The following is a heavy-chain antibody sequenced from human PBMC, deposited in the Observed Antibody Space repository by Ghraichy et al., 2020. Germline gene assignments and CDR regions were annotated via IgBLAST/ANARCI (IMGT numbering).Heavy chain of an antibody. Sequence: GESLNISCEGSGFTFSNYNMNWVRQAPGKGLEWVSYSSSSSSTIYYADSVRGRFTISRDNAKNSLYLQMNSLRDEDTAVYYCARGYSTASWFTVGYWGQGTLVTVSS. CDR2: SSSSSSTI. CDR1: GFTFSNYN. V-gene: IGHV3-48*02. D-gene: IGHD2-2*01. J-gene: IGHJ4*02. CDR3: ARGYSTASWFTVGY.